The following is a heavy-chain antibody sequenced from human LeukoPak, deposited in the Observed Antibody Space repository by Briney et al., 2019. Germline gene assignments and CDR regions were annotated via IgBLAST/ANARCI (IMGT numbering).Heavy chain of an antibody. CDR3: SKLATSDTGVTY. J-gene: IGHJ4*02. V-gene: IGHV1-46*01. D-gene: IGHD3-3*02. CDR1: GYTFTINH. CDR2: INPSGDST. Sequence: ASVKVSCKASGYTFTINHIHWVRPAPGQGLEWMGVINPSGDSTTYAQNFQGRVTMTRDTSTSTDHMELRSLRSEDTAIYYCSKLATSDTGVTYWGQGALVTVSS.